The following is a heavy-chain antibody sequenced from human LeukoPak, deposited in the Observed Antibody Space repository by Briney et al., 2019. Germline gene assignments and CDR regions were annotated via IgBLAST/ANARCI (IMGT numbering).Heavy chain of an antibody. CDR2: ISYDGSNK. J-gene: IGHJ4*02. V-gene: IGHV3-30*04. CDR3: ASRDYYGSGRYYLAY. Sequence: GGSLRLSCVASGFTFSSYAMHWVRQAPGKGLEWVAVISYDGSNKYYADSVKGRFTISRDNSKNTLYLQMNSLRAEDTAVYYCASRDYYGSGRYYLAYWGQGTLVTVSS. D-gene: IGHD3-10*01. CDR1: GFTFSSYA.